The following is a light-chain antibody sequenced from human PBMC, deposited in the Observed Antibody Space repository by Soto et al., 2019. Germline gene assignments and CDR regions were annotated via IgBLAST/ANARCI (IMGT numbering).Light chain of an antibody. CDR3: QQHNSYPRT. CDR2: AAS. J-gene: IGKJ2*01. V-gene: IGKV1-9*01. Sequence: IQLTQSPSSLSASVGDRVTITCRASQGISSYLAWYQQKPGKAPKLLIYAASTLHSGIPSRFSGSGSGTDFTLTISSLQPEDFAAYYCQQHNSYPRTFGQGTKLEIK. CDR1: QGISSY.